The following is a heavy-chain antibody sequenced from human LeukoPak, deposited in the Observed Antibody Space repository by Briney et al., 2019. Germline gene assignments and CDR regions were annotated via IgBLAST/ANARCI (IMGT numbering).Heavy chain of an antibody. CDR1: GGSFSGYY. Sequence: SETLSLTCAVYGGSFSGYYWSWIRQPPGKGLEWSGEINHSGSTNYNPSLKSRVTISVDTSKNQFSLKLSSVTAADTAVYYCATQQIYYDSSGYFNWFDPWGQGTLVTVSS. CDR3: ATQQIYYDSSGYFNWFDP. V-gene: IGHV4-34*01. J-gene: IGHJ5*02. D-gene: IGHD3-22*01. CDR2: INHSGST.